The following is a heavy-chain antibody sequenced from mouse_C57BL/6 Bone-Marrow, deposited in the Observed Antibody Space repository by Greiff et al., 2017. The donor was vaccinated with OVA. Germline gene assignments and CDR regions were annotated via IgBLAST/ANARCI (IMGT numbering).Heavy chain of an antibody. J-gene: IGHJ1*03. Sequence: VQLKQSGPELVKPGASVTIPCKASGYTFTDYNMDWVKQSHGKSLEWIGDINPNNGGTIYNQKFKGKATLTVDKSSSTAYMELRSLTSEDTAVYYGATYGRYFDVWGTGTTVTVSS. D-gene: IGHD1-1*01. CDR1: GYTFTDYN. CDR2: INPNNGGT. V-gene: IGHV1-18*01. CDR3: ATYGRYFDV.